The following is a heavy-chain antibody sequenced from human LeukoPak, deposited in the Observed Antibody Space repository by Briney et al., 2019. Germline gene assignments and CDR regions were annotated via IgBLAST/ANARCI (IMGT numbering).Heavy chain of an antibody. D-gene: IGHD5-18*01. CDR1: GFTFSSYA. CDR3: ARADTAMVFDY. J-gene: IGHJ4*02. V-gene: IGHV3-30*04. Sequence: PGGSLRLSCAASGFTFSSYAMHWVRQAPGEGLEWVAVISYDGSNKYYADSVKGRFTISRDNSKNTLYLQMNSLRAEDTAVYYCARADTAMVFDYWGQGTLVTVSS. CDR2: ISYDGSNK.